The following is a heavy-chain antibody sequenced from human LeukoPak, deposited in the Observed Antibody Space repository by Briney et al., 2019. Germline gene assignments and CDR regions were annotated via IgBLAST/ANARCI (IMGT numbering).Heavy chain of an antibody. V-gene: IGHV3-7*01. CDR3: ARNKRADN. Sequence: GGSLRLSCATSGFTFVNYWMGWVRQAPGKGLEWVANIKHDGSEKYYVDSVKGRFTISRDNAKNSLYLQMNSLRAEDTAVYYCARNKRADNWGQGTLVTVSS. J-gene: IGHJ4*02. CDR2: IKHDGSEK. D-gene: IGHD1/OR15-1a*01. CDR1: GFTFVNYW.